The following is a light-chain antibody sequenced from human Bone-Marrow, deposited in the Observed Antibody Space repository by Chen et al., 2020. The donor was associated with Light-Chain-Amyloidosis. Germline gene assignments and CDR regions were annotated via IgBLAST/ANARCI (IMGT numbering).Light chain of an antibody. CDR2: YDT. J-gene: IGLJ2*01. CDR3: QVWDATTLHVV. Sequence: SFVLTHSPSVSMAPGQTASIPCGGNDIGSKCVHWYQQRPGQAPVLVIYYDTARPSGIPGRFSGSNSGNTATLTISRVEAGDEADYYCQVWDATTLHVVFGGGTKLTVL. CDR1: DIGSKC. V-gene: IGLV3-21*04.